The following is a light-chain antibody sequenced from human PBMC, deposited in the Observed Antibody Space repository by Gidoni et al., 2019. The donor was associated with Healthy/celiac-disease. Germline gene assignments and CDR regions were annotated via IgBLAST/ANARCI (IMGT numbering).Light chain of an antibody. Sequence: EIVLTQSPGTLSLSPGERATLSCRASQSVSSSYLAWYQQKPVQAPRLLIYGASSRSTGIPDRFSSGGSGTDFTLTISRLEPEDVAVYYCQQYGSSVTFGQGTKVEIK. CDR3: QQYGSSVT. CDR1: QSVSSSY. J-gene: IGKJ1*01. V-gene: IGKV3-20*01. CDR2: GAS.